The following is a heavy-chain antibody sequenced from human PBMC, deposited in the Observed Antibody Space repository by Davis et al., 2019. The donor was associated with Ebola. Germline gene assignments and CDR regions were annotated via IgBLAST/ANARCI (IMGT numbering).Heavy chain of an antibody. J-gene: IGHJ4*02. CDR1: GFTFSAYA. Sequence: PSGSLSLSCAASGFTFSAYAMPWVPHAPGKGLEYVSAISSDGNIQYYGAAVKGRFTVSRDNSKNTLFLQLGSLRLEDTAVYYCARRGPWLALDHWGQGTLVTVSS. V-gene: IGHV3-64*02. D-gene: IGHD6-19*01. CDR3: ARRGPWLALDH. CDR2: ISSDGNIQ.